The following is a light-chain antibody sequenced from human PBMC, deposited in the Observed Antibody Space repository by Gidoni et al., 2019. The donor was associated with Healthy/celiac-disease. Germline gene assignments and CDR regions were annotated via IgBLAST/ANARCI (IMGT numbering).Light chain of an antibody. V-gene: IGKV3-11*01. CDR1: QSVSSY. CDR3: QQRSNWPIT. CDR2: DAS. Sequence: EVVLTQSPAPRSSSPEEIATLSCRASQSVSSYLAWYQQTPGQAPRLLIYDASNRATGIPARCSGSWSGTYFTLTISILAPEDFAVYYCQQRSNWPITFGPGTKLEIK. J-gene: IGKJ3*01.